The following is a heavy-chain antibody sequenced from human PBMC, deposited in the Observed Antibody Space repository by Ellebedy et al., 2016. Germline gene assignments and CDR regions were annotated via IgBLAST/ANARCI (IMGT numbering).Heavy chain of an antibody. V-gene: IGHV2-5*01. CDR3: GHRIESYDFHGLDV. Sequence: SGPTLVKPTQTLTLTCTFSGFLLTTPGVGVGWIRQPPGKALEWLLVIYWNDDIRYNPSLRSRLTITKDTSRNQVVLRMTNLDPVDTATYYCGHRIESYDFHGLDVWGQGTTVTVSS. CDR1: GFLLTTPGVG. J-gene: IGHJ6*02. CDR2: IYWNDDI.